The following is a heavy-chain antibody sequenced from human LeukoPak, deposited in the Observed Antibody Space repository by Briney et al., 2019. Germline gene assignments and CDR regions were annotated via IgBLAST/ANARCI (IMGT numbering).Heavy chain of an antibody. D-gene: IGHD5-18*01. Sequence: PGGSLRLSCTTSGFTFGDYALSWVRQAPGKGLEWVSYISSSGSTIYYADSVKGRFTISRDNAKNSLYLQMNSLRAEDTAVYYCARDTLQLADYWGQGTLVTVSS. J-gene: IGHJ4*02. CDR2: ISSSGSTI. CDR1: GFTFGDYA. CDR3: ARDTLQLADY. V-gene: IGHV3-48*03.